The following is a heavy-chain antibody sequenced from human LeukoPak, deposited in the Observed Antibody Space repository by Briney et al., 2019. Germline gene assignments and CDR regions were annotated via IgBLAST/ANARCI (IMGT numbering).Heavy chain of an antibody. Sequence: PGGSLRLSCAASGFTFSSYSMNWVRQAPGKGLEWVSSISSSSTYIYYADSVKGRFTISRDNSKNTLCLQMNSLRADDTAVYYCAKEGDSNYGSYWGQGTLVTVSS. CDR2: ISSSSTYI. CDR3: AKEGDSNYGSY. J-gene: IGHJ4*02. V-gene: IGHV3-21*04. CDR1: GFTFSSYS. D-gene: IGHD4-4*01.